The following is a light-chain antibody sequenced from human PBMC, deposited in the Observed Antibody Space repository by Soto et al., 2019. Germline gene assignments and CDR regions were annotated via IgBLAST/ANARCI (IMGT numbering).Light chain of an antibody. CDR3: TSYAGSKNFYV. V-gene: IGLV2-8*01. CDR2: EVT. CDR1: SSDVGGYNY. Sequence: QSVLTQPPSASGSPGQSVTISCTGTSSDVGGYNYVSWFQQHPGKAPKVMIYEVTKRPSGVPDRFSGSKSGNTASLTVSGLQAEDEADYYCTSYAGSKNFYVFGNGTKVTVL. J-gene: IGLJ1*01.